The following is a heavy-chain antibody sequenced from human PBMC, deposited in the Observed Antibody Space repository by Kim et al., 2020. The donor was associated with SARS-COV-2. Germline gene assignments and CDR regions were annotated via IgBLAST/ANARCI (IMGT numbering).Heavy chain of an antibody. V-gene: IGHV1-69*01. Sequence: YAQKFQGRVTITADESTSTAYMELSSLRSEDTAVYYCARDQVRDYGDYSVWVQGTLVTVSS. D-gene: IGHD4-17*01. J-gene: IGHJ4*02. CDR3: ARDQVRDYGDYSV.